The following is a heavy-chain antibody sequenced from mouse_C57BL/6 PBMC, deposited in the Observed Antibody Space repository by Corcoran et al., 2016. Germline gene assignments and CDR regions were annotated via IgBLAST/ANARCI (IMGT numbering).Heavy chain of an antibody. CDR3: ATYYSNGYVDY. Sequence: QVQLKQSGAELARPGASVKLSCKASGYTFTSYGISWVKQRTGQGLEWIGEIYPRSGNTYYNEKFKGKATLTADKSSSTAYMELRSLTSEDSAVYVCATYYSNGYVDYWGQGTTLTVSS. V-gene: IGHV1-81*01. CDR2: IYPRSGNT. J-gene: IGHJ2*01. D-gene: IGHD2-5*01. CDR1: GYTFTSYG.